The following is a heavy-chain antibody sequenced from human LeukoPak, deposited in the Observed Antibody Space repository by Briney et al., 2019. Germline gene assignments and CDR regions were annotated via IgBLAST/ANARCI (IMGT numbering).Heavy chain of an antibody. V-gene: IGHV1-69*05. CDR1: GGTFSSYA. D-gene: IGHD1-26*01. CDR3: ATSQEREDSGWRVDY. J-gene: IGHJ4*02. CDR2: IIPIFGTA. Sequence: SVKVSCKASGGTFSSYAISWVRQAPGQGLEWMGGIIPIFGTANYAQKFQGRVTITTGESTSTAYMELSSLRSEDTAVYYCATSQEREDSGWRVDYWGQGTLVTVSS.